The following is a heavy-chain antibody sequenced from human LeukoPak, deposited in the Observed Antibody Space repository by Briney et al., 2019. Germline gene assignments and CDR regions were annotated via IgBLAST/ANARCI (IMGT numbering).Heavy chain of an antibody. D-gene: IGHD5-12*01. J-gene: IGHJ4*02. CDR3: AREYRHRPD. Sequence: ASVKVSCKASGYTFTSYDINWVRQASGEGLEWMGWMNPNSGNTGYAQKFQGRFTMTWDTSITTAYMELSSLRSEDTAVYYCAREYRHRPDWGQGTLVTVSS. CDR1: GYTFTSYD. V-gene: IGHV1-8*01. CDR2: MNPNSGNT.